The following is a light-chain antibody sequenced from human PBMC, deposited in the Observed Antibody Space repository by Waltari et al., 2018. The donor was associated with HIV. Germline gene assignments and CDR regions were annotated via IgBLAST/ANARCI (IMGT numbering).Light chain of an antibody. V-gene: IGLV1-47*01. Sequence: HSVLTPPPSASGTPWHMVTTSCSGISSYLGKNYVYWYQQLPGPDPNLRIFLNKQRPSGVPDRVSGSKSGTSASLAISGLRSEDEADYYCAAWDASLSAWVFGGGTKLTVL. CDR3: AAWDASLSAWV. CDR2: LNK. J-gene: IGLJ3*02. CDR1: SSYLGKNY.